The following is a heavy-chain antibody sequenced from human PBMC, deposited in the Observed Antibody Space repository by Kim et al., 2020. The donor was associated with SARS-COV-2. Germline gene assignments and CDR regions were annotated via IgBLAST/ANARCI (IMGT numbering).Heavy chain of an antibody. CDR1: GFTFSNAW. J-gene: IGHJ6*02. D-gene: IGHD1-26*01. CDR3: TTDPEYSGSYPAEYYYYGMDV. V-gene: IGHV3-15*01. CDR2: IKSKTDGGTT. Sequence: GGSLRLSCAASGFTFSNAWMSWVRQAPGKGLEWVGRIKSKTDGGTTDYAAPAKGRFTISRDDSKNTLYLQMNSLKTEDTAVYYCTTDPEYSGSYPAEYYYYGMDVWGQGTTVTVSS.